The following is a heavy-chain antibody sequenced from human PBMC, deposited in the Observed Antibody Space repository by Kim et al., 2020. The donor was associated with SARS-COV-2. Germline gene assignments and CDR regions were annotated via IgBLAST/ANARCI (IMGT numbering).Heavy chain of an antibody. Sequence: GGSLRLSCAASGFTFSSYAMHWVRQAPGKGLEWVAVISYDGSNKYYADSVKGRFTISRDNSKNTLYLQMNSLRAEDTAVYYCARGVDDYGDYWRPYYYYYGMDVWGQGTTVTVSS. CDR1: GFTFSSYA. V-gene: IGHV3-30*04. D-gene: IGHD4-17*01. CDR2: ISYDGSNK. J-gene: IGHJ6*02. CDR3: ARGVDDYGDYWRPYYYYYGMDV.